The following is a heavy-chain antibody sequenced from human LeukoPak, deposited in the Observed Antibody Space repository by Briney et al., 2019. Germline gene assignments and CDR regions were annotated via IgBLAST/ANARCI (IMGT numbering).Heavy chain of an antibody. CDR2: ITPVINTA. CDR1: GGTFLSHT. J-gene: IGHJ5*02. CDR3: ARVNLRGSNYNWFDP. D-gene: IGHD1-26*01. Sequence: SVKVSCKTSGGTFLSHTFSWVRQAPGQGLEWMGKITPVINTANYAQTFQGRVSIYADKSTTTVYMDLSGLRPDDTAVYYCARVNLRGSNYNWFDPWGQGTLVTV. V-gene: IGHV1-69*08.